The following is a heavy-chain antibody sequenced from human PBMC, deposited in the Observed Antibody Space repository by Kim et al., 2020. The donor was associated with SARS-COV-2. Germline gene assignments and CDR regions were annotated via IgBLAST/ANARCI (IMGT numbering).Heavy chain of an antibody. Sequence: KNWVDSGGGRFPISRDNAKDAVYLQVNSLRFEDTAVYYCARDRGYCSYDYWGQGTPVSVSS. D-gene: IGHD1-26*01. V-gene: IGHV3-7*01. CDR2: K. J-gene: IGHJ4*02. CDR3: ARDRGYCSYDY.